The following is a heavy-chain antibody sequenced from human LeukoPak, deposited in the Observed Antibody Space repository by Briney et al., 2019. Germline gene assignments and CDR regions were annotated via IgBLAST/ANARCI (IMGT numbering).Heavy chain of an antibody. D-gene: IGHD3-3*01. J-gene: IGHJ4*02. CDR1: GFTFSDSY. CDR2: ITPRGGTV. V-gene: IGHV3-11*04. Sequence: PGGSLRLSCAASGFTFSDSYMGWIRQAPGKGLEWVSYITPRGGTVYYADSVKGRFTISRDNAKNSLYLQMNSLRAEDTAVYYCARDFFGWGQGTLVTVSS. CDR3: ARDFFG.